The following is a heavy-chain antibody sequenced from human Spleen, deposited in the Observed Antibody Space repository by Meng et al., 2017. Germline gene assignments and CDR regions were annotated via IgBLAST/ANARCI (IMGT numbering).Heavy chain of an antibody. CDR3: ARAINRSVPGHNDAFDI. Sequence: ASVKVSCKASGYTFSSQDITWVRQAPGQGLEWMGWITTYNGNTKYAQRFRGRVIMTTDTSTSTAYMELRSLRSDDTAVYYCARAINRSVPGHNDAFDIWGQGTLVTVSS. CDR1: GYTFSSQD. D-gene: IGHD6-19*01. CDR2: ITTYNGNT. J-gene: IGHJ3*02. V-gene: IGHV1-18*01.